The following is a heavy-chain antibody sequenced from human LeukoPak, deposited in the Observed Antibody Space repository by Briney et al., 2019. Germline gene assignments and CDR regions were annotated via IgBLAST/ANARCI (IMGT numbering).Heavy chain of an antibody. V-gene: IGHV3-30*18. D-gene: IGHD6-19*01. J-gene: IGHJ4*02. CDR3: AKEGSGWYKKLDY. Sequence: PGRSLRPSCAASGFTFSSYGMHWVRQAPGKGLEWVAVISYDGSNKYYADSVKGRFTISRDNSKNTLYLQMNSLRAEDTAVYYCAKEGSGWYKKLDYWGQGTLVTVSS. CDR1: GFTFSSYG. CDR2: ISYDGSNK.